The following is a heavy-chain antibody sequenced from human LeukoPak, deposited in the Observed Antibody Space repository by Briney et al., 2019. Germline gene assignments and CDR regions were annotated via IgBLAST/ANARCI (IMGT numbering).Heavy chain of an antibody. CDR1: GGSISSYY. D-gene: IGHD6-13*01. CDR3: ASAEQPRPGAFDI. J-gene: IGHJ3*02. CDR2: IYYSGST. Sequence: SETLSLACTVSGGSISSYYWSWIRQPPGKGLEWIGYIYYSGSTNYNPSLKSRVTISVDTSKNQFSLKLSSVTAADTAVYYCASAEQPRPGAFDIWGQGTMVTVSS. V-gene: IGHV4-59*01.